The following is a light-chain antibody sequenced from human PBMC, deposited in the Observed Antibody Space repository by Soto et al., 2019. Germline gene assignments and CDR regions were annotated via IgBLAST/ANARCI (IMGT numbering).Light chain of an antibody. Sequence: QSALTQPRSLSGSPGQSVTISCTGTSSVVGGYNYVSWYQQHPGKAPKLMIYDVSKRPSGVPDRFSGSKSGNTASLTISGLQAEDEADYYCCSYAGSYTLVFGGGTQLTVL. J-gene: IGLJ2*01. V-gene: IGLV2-11*01. CDR1: SSVVGGYNY. CDR3: CSYAGSYTLV. CDR2: DVS.